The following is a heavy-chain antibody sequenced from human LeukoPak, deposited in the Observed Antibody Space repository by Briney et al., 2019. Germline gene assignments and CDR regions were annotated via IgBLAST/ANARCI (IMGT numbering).Heavy chain of an antibody. V-gene: IGHV5-51*01. CDR1: GHSFTSYW. D-gene: IGHD4-23*01. CDR3: ARGPYGGHSGAFDI. Sequence: ESLKISCKGSGHSFTSYWIGWVRQMPGKGLEWMGIIFPGTSDTRYSPSFRGQVTISADKSISTAYLQWSSLKASDTAMYFCARGPYGGHSGAFDIWGQGTMVTVSS. J-gene: IGHJ3*02. CDR2: IFPGTSDT.